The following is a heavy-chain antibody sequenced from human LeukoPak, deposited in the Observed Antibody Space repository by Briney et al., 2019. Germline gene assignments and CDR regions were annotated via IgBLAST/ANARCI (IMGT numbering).Heavy chain of an antibody. J-gene: IGHJ5*02. CDR2: TYYRSTWYN. CDR1: GDSVPSNSVT. Sequence: SQTLSLTCALSGDSVPSNSVTWNWIRQSPSRGLEWLGRTYYRSTWYNDYAASVRSRITVNPDTSKNQFSLHLSSVTPEDTAVYYCARRLTQYDCFDPWGQGILVTVSS. V-gene: IGHV6-1*01. D-gene: IGHD2-2*01. CDR3: ARRLTQYDCFDP.